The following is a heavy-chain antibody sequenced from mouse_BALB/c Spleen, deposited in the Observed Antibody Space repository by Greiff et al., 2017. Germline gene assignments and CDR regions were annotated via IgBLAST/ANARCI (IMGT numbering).Heavy chain of an antibody. Sequence: EVHLVESGPGLVKPSQSLSLTCTVTGYSITSDYAWNWIRQFPGNQLEWMGYISYSGSTSYNPSLKSRISITRDTSKNQFFLQLNSVTTEDTATYYCAREYGRNYAMDYWGQGTSVTVSS. CDR2: ISYSGST. J-gene: IGHJ4*01. CDR3: AREYGRNYAMDY. CDR1: GYSITSDYA. V-gene: IGHV3-2*02. D-gene: IGHD2-10*02.